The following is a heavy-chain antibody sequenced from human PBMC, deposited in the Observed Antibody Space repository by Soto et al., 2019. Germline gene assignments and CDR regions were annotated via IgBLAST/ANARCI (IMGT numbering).Heavy chain of an antibody. CDR1: GLTVSSNY. D-gene: IGHD3-10*01. Sequence: PGGSLRLSCAASGLTVSSNYMNWVRQAPGKGLEWVSVLYSGGSTHYAGSVKGRFIISRDNSKNTLYLQMNSLRAEDTAVYYCAKDKLLWFGSYFDYWGQGTLVTVSS. J-gene: IGHJ4*02. CDR3: AKDKLLWFGSYFDY. V-gene: IGHV3-53*01. CDR2: LYSGGST.